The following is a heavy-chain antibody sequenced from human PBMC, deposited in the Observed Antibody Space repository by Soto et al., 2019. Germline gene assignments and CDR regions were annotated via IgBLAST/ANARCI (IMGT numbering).Heavy chain of an antibody. J-gene: IGHJ4*02. CDR1: GFSFSNAW. D-gene: IGHD6-6*01. CDR3: RAERAARTAKRIFDY. V-gene: IGHV3-15*07. CDR2: IKSKTDGGTT. Sequence: GWSLRLSCAASGFSFSNAWINWVRQAPGKGLEWVGLIKSKTDGGTTDFAAPVKGRFAISRDDSNNMVYLQMNSLKTEDTAVYCSRAERAARTAKRIFDYWGQGTLLTVSS.